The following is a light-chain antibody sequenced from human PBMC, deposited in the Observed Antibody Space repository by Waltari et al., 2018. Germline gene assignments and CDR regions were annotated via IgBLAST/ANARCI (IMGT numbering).Light chain of an antibody. V-gene: IGKV3-20*01. CDR2: DAS. CDR3: QKYGTLPAT. Sequence: EIVLTQSPGTLSSSPGEGVTLSCRATQSVTRTLALYQQKPGQTPRLLIYDASTRATGVAERFSGSGSGTDFTLTISSLQPEDFAVYYCQKYGTLPATFGQGTKVEIK. CDR1: QSVTRT. J-gene: IGKJ1*01.